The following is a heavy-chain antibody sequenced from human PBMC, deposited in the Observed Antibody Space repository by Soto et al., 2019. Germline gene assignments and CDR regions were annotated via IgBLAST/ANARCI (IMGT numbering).Heavy chain of an antibody. CDR1: GFTFSSYS. V-gene: IGHV3-21*01. CDR3: ARTTGDYDILTGPFDY. CDR2: ISSSSSYI. Sequence: GGSLRLSCAASGFTFSSYSMNWVRQAPGKGLEWVSSISSSSSYIYYADSVKGRFTISRDNAKNSLYLQMNSLRAEDTAVYYCARTTGDYDILTGPFDYWGQGTLVTVSS. J-gene: IGHJ4*02. D-gene: IGHD3-9*01.